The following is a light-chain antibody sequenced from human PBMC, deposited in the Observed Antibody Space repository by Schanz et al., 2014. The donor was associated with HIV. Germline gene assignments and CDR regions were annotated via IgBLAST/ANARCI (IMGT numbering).Light chain of an antibody. J-gene: IGLJ2*01. V-gene: IGLV2-14*02. Sequence: QSALTQPASVSGSPGQSITISCTGTSSDVGRYNLLSWYQQHPGKAPKLLIYDVTYRPSGVSNRFSGSKSGYTASLTISGLQADDEADYYCSSYTTSSTLVFGGGTKLTVL. CDR2: DVT. CDR3: SSYTTSSTLV. CDR1: SSDVGRYNL.